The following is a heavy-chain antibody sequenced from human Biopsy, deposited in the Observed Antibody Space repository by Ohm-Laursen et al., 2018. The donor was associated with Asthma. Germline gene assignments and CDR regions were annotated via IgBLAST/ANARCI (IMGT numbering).Heavy chain of an antibody. CDR3: ARAVDYSHYYGIDV. D-gene: IGHD3-10*01. J-gene: IGHJ6*02. V-gene: IGHV1-18*01. Sequence: ASVKVSCKTSGYTFNCAGITWVRQAPGQGLEWMGWISVYNGNTKVAQKLQDRVTMITDTSTSTAYMELRSLRSDETAVYFCARAVDYSHYYGIDVWGQGTTVTVS. CDR1: GYTFNCAG. CDR2: ISVYNGNT.